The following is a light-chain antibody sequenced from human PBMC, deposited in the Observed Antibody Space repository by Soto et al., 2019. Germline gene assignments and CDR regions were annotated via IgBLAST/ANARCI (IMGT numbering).Light chain of an antibody. CDR2: DVN. Sequence: QSALTQPASVSGSPGQSITISCTGTGSDVGRYNYVSWYQQHPGKAPKLIIYDVNNRPSGVSNRFSGSKSGNTASLTISGLQAEDETDYYCSSYTSASTYVFGTGTKVTVL. J-gene: IGLJ1*01. CDR3: SSYTSASTYV. V-gene: IGLV2-14*03. CDR1: GSDVGRYNY.